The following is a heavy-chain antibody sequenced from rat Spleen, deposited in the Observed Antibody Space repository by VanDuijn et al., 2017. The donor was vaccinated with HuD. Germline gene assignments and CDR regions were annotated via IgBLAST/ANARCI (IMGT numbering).Heavy chain of an antibody. V-gene: IGHV2S12*01. CDR3: TRDHSYWGSYYPGGFAY. Sequence: QVQLKESGPGLVQPSQTLSLTCTVSGFSLSSNGVNWVRQPPGKGLEWIATISSGGNTYYNSALKSRLSISRDTSKSQVFLKMNSLQTEDTAIYFCTRDHSYWGSYYPGGFAYWGQGTLVTVSS. J-gene: IGHJ3*01. CDR1: GFSLSSNG. D-gene: IGHD1-12*02. CDR2: ISSGGNT.